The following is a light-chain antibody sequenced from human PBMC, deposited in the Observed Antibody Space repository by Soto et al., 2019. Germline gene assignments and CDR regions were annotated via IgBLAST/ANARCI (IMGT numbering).Light chain of an antibody. J-gene: IGLJ1*01. V-gene: IGLV2-14*01. CDR2: EVS. CDR1: SXDVGSYNF. CDR3: SSYTTSSNYV. Sequence: QSALTQPASVSGSPGQSITISCTGTSXDVGSYNFVSWYQQLPGKAPKLMIYEVSNRPSGVSNRFSGSKSGNTASLTISGLQAEDEADYYCSSYTTSSNYVFGSGTKVIVL.